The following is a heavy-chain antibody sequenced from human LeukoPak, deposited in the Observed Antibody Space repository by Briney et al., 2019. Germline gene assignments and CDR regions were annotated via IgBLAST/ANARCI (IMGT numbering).Heavy chain of an antibody. Sequence: GGSLRLSCAASGFTFSYYGMHWVRQAPGKGLEWVANIWYDGINKYYADSVKGRFTISRDNSKNTLYLQMNSLRAEDTAVYYCARYSSSWNNDYWGQGTLVTVSS. J-gene: IGHJ4*02. CDR1: GFTFSYYG. D-gene: IGHD6-13*01. V-gene: IGHV3-33*01. CDR3: ARYSSSWNNDY. CDR2: IWYDGINK.